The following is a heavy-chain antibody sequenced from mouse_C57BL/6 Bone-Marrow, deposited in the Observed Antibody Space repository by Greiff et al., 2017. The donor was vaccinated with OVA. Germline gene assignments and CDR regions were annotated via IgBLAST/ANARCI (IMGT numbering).Heavy chain of an antibody. J-gene: IGHJ2*01. CDR3: ASEAPGTGDY. Sequence: VQLQQSGAELARPGASVKLSCKASGYTFTSYGISWVKQRTGQGLEWIGEIYPGSGNTYYNEKFKGKATLTADKSSSTAYMELRSLTSEASAVXICASEAPGTGDYWGQGTPLTVSS. CDR2: IYPGSGNT. D-gene: IGHD4-1*01. CDR1: GYTFTSYG. V-gene: IGHV1-81*01.